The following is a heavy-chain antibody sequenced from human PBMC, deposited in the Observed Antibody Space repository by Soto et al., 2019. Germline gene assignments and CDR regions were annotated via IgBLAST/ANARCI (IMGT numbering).Heavy chain of an antibody. J-gene: IGHJ4*02. CDR1: GYTFTGYY. D-gene: IGHD6-19*01. CDR2: INPNSGGT. CDR3: ARSRGSGWYPYDFDY. Sequence: QVQLVQSGAEVKKPGASVKVSCKASGYTFTGYYMHWVRQAPGQGLEWMGWINPNSGGTNYAQKFQGWVTMTRDTSISTAYMELSRLRSDDTAVYYCARSRGSGWYPYDFDYWGQGTLVTVSS. V-gene: IGHV1-2*04.